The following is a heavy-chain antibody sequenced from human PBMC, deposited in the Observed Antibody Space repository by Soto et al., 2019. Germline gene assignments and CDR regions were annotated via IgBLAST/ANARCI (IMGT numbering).Heavy chain of an antibody. D-gene: IGHD3-22*01. Sequence: RASVKVSCKASGYTFTSYAMHWVRQAPGQRLEWMGWINAGNGNTKYSQKFQGRVTITRDTSASTAYMELSSLRSEDTAVYYCSRGPYDSSGYYRDYYYYGMDVWGQGTTVTVSS. J-gene: IGHJ6*02. V-gene: IGHV1-3*01. CDR1: GYTFTSYA. CDR3: SRGPYDSSGYYRDYYYYGMDV. CDR2: INAGNGNT.